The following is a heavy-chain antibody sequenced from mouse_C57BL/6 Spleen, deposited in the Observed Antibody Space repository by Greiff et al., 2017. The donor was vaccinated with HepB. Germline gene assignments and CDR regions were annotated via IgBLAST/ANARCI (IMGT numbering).Heavy chain of an antibody. CDR3: ARAYYSNFYAMDY. D-gene: IGHD2-5*01. Sequence: QVQLQQPGAELVMPGASVKLSCKASGYTFTSYWMHWVKQRPGQGLEWIGEIDPSDSYTNYNQKFKGKSTLTVDKSSSTAYMQLSSLTSEDSAVYYCARAYYSNFYAMDYWGPGTSVTVSS. J-gene: IGHJ4*01. V-gene: IGHV1-69*01. CDR1: GYTFTSYW. CDR2: IDPSDSYT.